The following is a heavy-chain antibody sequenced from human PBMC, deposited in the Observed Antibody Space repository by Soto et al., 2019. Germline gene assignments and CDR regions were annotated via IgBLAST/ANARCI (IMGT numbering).Heavy chain of an antibody. CDR3: ARDRTDYDEAGAFDI. J-gene: IGHJ3*02. V-gene: IGHV3-21*01. D-gene: IGHD4-17*01. CDR2: ISSSSSYI. Sequence: GGSLRLSCAASGFTFSSYSMNWVRQAPGKGLEWVSSISSSSSYIYYADSVKGRFTISRDNAKNSLYLQMNSLRAEDTAVYYCARDRTDYDEAGAFDIWGQGTMVTVSS. CDR1: GFTFSSYS.